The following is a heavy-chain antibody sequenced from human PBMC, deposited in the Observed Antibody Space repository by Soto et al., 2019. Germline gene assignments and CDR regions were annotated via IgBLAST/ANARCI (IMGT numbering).Heavy chain of an antibody. CDR1: GFTFINYA. Sequence: EVQLLESGGGLVQPGGSLRLSCAGSGFTFINYAMNWVRQAPGKGLEWVSTISGGGDAPFFADSVRGRFTISRDNSKNTVTLQMNNLGVDDTAVYFCARKVPGSTSRPDYWYFDLWGRGTLVTVSS. CDR2: ISGGGDAP. D-gene: IGHD3-10*01. V-gene: IGHV3-23*01. CDR3: ARKVPGSTSRPDYWYFDL. J-gene: IGHJ2*01.